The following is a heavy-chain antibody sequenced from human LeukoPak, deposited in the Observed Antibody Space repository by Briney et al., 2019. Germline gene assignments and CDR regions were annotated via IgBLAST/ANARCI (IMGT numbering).Heavy chain of an antibody. D-gene: IGHD4-17*01. Sequence: SGTLSLTCAVSGGSISSSNWWSWVRQPPGKGLEWIGEIYHSGSTNYNPSLKSRVTISVDKSKNQFSLKLSSVTAADTAVYYCASRYGDYYYYYGMDVWGQGTTVTASS. CDR2: IYHSGST. CDR1: GGSISSSNW. J-gene: IGHJ6*02. V-gene: IGHV4-4*02. CDR3: ASRYGDYYYYYGMDV.